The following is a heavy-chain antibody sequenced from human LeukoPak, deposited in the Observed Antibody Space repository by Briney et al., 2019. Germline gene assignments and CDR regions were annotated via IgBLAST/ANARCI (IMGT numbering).Heavy chain of an antibody. J-gene: IGHJ4*02. CDR1: GYTFTSYD. CDR2: MNPNSGNT. D-gene: IGHD3-10*01. CDR3: ARVVRSRGAWKFDY. V-gene: IGHV1-8*03. Sequence: ASVKVSCKASGYTFTSYDINWVRQATGQGLEWMGWMNPNSGNTGYAQKFQGRVTITRNTSISTAYMELSSLRSEDTAVYYCARVVRSRGAWKFDYWGQGTLVTVSS.